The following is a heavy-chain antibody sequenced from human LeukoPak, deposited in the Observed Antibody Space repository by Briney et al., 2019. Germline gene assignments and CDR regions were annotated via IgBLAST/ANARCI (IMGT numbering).Heavy chain of an antibody. CDR1: GGSISSYY. CDR3: ARESPPRI. V-gene: IGHV4-59*01. Sequence: PSETLSLTCTVSGGSISSYYWSWIRQPPGKGLEWIGNIYYSGSTNYNPSLKSRVTISVDTSKTQFFLKLSSVTAADTAMYYCARESPPRIWGQGTLVTVSS. CDR2: IYYSGST. D-gene: IGHD2-15*01. J-gene: IGHJ4*02.